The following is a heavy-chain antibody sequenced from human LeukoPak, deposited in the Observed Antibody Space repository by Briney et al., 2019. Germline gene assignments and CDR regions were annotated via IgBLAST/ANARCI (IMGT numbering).Heavy chain of an antibody. Sequence: KAGGSLRLSCAASGFSFSTYNMNWVRQAPGKGLEWVSSITTTSSSSRYVDYADSVKGRFTISRDDAKNSLYLQVNSLRDEDTAIYYCARDRTPYSSGYYHLDYWGQGTLVTVSS. D-gene: IGHD3-22*01. CDR2: ITTTSSSSRYV. CDR3: ARDRTPYSSGYYHLDY. CDR1: GFSFSTYN. V-gene: IGHV3-21*01. J-gene: IGHJ4*02.